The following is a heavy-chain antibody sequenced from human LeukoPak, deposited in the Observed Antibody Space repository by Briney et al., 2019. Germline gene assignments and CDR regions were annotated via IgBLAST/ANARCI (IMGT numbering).Heavy chain of an antibody. CDR1: GFTFGSYA. Sequence: GGSLRLSCAASGFTFGSYAMSWVRQAPGKGLEWVSTISGNGGSTYCADSVKGRFTISRDNSKNTVYLQGNSLRAEDTAVYYCAKGGNYGGDYFDYWGQETLVTVSS. J-gene: IGHJ4*02. D-gene: IGHD4-23*01. V-gene: IGHV3-23*01. CDR2: ISGNGGST. CDR3: AKGGNYGGDYFDY.